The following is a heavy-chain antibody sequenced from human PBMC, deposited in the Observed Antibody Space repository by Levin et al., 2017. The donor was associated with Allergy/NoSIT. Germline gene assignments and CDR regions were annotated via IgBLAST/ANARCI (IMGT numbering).Heavy chain of an antibody. V-gene: IGHV3-23*01. CDR1: GFTFSSYA. J-gene: IGHJ6*03. D-gene: IGHD4-17*01. Sequence: GGSLRLSCAASGFTFSSYAMSWVRQAPGKGLEWVSAISGSGGSTYYADSVKGRFTISRDNSKNTLYLQMNSLRAEDTAVYYCAKYRPYGDYDGYYDYYMDVWGKGTTVTVSS. CDR3: AKYRPYGDYDGYYDYYMDV. CDR2: ISGSGGST.